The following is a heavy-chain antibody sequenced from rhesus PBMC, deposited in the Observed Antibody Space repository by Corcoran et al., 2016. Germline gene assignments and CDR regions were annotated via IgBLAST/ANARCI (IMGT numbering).Heavy chain of an antibody. D-gene: IGHD3-34*01. CDR3: ARVVWGSSYFDY. Sequence: QVTLKESGPALVKPTQTLTLTCTFSGFSLTTSGMGVSWIRQPPGKALEWLALIYWDDDKRYSTSLKSRLTISKDTSKNQVVLTMNNMDPVDTATYYCARVVWGSSYFDYWGQGVLVTVSS. J-gene: IGHJ4*01. V-gene: IGHV2-174*01. CDR1: GFSLTTSGMG. CDR2: IYWDDDK.